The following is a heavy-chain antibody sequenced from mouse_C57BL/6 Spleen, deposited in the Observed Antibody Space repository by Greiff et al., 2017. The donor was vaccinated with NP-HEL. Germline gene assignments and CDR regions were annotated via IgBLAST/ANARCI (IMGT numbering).Heavy chain of an antibody. D-gene: IGHD1-1*01. Sequence: VQLQQSGPELVKPGASVKISCKASGYSFTGYYMNWVKQSPEKSLEWIGEINPSTGGTTYNQKFKAKATLTVDKSSSTAYMQLKSLTSEDSAVYYCARSDYYGSSYRDYYAMDYWGQGTSVTVSS. CDR3: ARSDYYGSSYRDYYAMDY. CDR2: INPSTGGT. J-gene: IGHJ4*01. V-gene: IGHV1-42*01. CDR1: GYSFTGYY.